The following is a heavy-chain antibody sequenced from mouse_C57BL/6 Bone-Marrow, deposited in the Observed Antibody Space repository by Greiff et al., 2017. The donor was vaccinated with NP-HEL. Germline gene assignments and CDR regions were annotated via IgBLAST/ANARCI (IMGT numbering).Heavy chain of an antibody. CDR3: TVFYDGYYFDY. CDR1: GFTFSNYW. Sequence: DVMLVESGGGLVQPGGSMKLSCVASGFTFSNYWMNWVRQSPEKGLEWVAQIRLKSDNYATHYAESVKGRFTISRDDSKSSVYLQMNNLRAEDTGIYYCTVFYDGYYFDYWGQGTTLTVSS. J-gene: IGHJ2*01. D-gene: IGHD2-3*01. CDR2: IRLKSDNYAT. V-gene: IGHV6-3*01.